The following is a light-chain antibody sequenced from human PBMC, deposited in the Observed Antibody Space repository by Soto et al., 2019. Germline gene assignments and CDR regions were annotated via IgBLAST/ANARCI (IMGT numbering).Light chain of an antibody. J-gene: IGKJ5*01. Sequence: EIVITQSPATLSVSPGERATLSCRASQSVSSTLAWYQQKLGQAPRLLIYGASTRATGIPARFSGSGSGTEFILTISSLQSEDFAVYYCQQYNNWPPLTFGQGTRLEIK. V-gene: IGKV3D-15*01. CDR2: GAS. CDR3: QQYNNWPPLT. CDR1: QSVSST.